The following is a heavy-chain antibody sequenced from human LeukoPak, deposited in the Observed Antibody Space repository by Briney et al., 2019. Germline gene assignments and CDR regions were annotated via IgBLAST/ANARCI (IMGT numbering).Heavy chain of an antibody. Sequence: KTSETLSLTCTVSGGSISSYYWSWIRQPPGKGLEWIGYIYYSGSTNYNLSLKSRVTISVDTSKNQFSLKLSSVTAADTAVYYCARAPLWFGEFDYWGQGTLVTVSS. CDR1: GGSISSYY. CDR3: ARAPLWFGEFDY. CDR2: IYYSGST. V-gene: IGHV4-59*01. D-gene: IGHD3-10*01. J-gene: IGHJ4*02.